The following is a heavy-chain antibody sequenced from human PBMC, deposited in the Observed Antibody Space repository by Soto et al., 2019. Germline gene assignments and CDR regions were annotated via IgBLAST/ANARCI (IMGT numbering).Heavy chain of an antibody. V-gene: IGHV1-18*01. Sequence: ASVKVSCKASGYTFTSYGISWVRQAPGQGLEWMGWISAYNGNTNYAQKLQGRVTMTTDTSTSTAYTELRSLRSDDTAVYYCARDPWYYYDSSGYYNYYYYYGMDVWGQGTTVTVSS. CDR1: GYTFTSYG. J-gene: IGHJ6*02. CDR2: ISAYNGNT. CDR3: ARDPWYYYDSSGYYNYYYYYGMDV. D-gene: IGHD3-22*01.